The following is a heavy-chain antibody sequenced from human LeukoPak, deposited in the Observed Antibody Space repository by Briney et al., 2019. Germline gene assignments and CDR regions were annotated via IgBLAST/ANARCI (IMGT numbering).Heavy chain of an antibody. CDR3: ARVDYYDSSAATFDY. D-gene: IGHD3-22*01. V-gene: IGHV4-59*08. CDR1: GGSISSYY. J-gene: IGHJ4*02. Sequence: ASETLSLTCTVSGGSISSYYWSWIRQPPGKGLEWIGYIHYSGRTNYNPSLKSRVTISVDTSKNQFSLKLSSVTAADTAVYYCARVDYYDSSAATFDYWGQGTLVTVSS. CDR2: IHYSGRT.